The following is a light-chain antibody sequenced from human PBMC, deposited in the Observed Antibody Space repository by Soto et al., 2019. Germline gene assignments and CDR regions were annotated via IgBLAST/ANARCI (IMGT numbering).Light chain of an antibody. CDR1: QSVSNSY. Sequence: EIVLTQSPGTLSLSPGEIATLSCRASQSVSNSYLAWYQQKPGQAPRLLIYHASSRSTVIPDRFSGSGSGTDFTLTISRLEPEDFAVYYCQQYGSSPVTFGQGTKLEIK. CDR2: HAS. CDR3: QQYGSSPVT. V-gene: IGKV3-20*01. J-gene: IGKJ2*01.